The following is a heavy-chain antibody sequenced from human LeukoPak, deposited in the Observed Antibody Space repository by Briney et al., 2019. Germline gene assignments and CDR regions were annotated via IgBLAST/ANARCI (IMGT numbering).Heavy chain of an antibody. J-gene: IGHJ6*02. D-gene: IGHD2/OR15-2a*01. CDR1: GFTFSSYS. Sequence: GGSLRLSCAASGFTFSSYSMNWVRQAPGKGLEWVSYISSSSSTIYYADSVKGRFTISRDNSKNTLYLQMNSLRAEDTAVYYCAKYVSAKGPPYALDVWGQGTTVTVSS. CDR3: AKYVSAKGPPYALDV. CDR2: ISSSSSTI. V-gene: IGHV3-48*04.